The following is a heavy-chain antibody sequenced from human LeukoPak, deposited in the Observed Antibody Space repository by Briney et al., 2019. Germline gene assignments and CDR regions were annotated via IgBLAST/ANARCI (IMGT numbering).Heavy chain of an antibody. CDR1: GGSFTDYY. D-gene: IGHD5-18*01. Sequence: SETLSLTCAVFGGSFTDYYWTWIRQPPGKGLEWIGEINHRGNTNYNPSLKSRVTISVDTSKKQFSLNLRSATAADTAVYYCATRSTARDDAFDIWGQGTMVTVSS. J-gene: IGHJ3*02. CDR3: ATRSTARDDAFDI. V-gene: IGHV4-34*01. CDR2: INHRGNT.